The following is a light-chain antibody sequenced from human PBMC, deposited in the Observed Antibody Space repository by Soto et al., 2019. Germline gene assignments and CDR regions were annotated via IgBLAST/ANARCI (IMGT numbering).Light chain of an antibody. CDR3: VSYTSSTTYV. J-gene: IGLJ1*01. CDR2: DVA. CDR1: SSDVGGSNF. Sequence: QSALTQPASVSDSPGQSITISCTGTSSDVGGSNFVSWYQQHPGKPPKLIIYDVANRPSGVSNLFSGSKSGSTASLIISRLQTEDEADYYCVSYTSSTTYVFGTGTKVTVL. V-gene: IGLV2-14*03.